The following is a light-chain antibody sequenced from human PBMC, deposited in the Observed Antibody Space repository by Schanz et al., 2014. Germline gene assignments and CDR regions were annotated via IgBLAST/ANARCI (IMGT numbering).Light chain of an antibody. CDR1: SSDVGGSNS. V-gene: IGLV2-8*01. J-gene: IGLJ3*02. Sequence: QSALTQPPSASGSPGQSVTISCIGTSSDVGGSNSVSWYQQHPGKAPKLMIYEVSKRPSGVPDRFSGSKSGNTASLTISELQAEDEADYYCSAYTSSNTWVFGGGTKLTVL. CDR2: EVS. CDR3: SAYTSSNTWV.